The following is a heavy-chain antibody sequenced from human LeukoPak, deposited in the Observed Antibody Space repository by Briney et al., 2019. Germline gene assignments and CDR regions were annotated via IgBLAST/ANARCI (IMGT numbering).Heavy chain of an antibody. CDR1: GFTFSSYA. CDR2: ISGSGGST. V-gene: IGHV3-23*01. D-gene: IGHD1-26*01. Sequence: PGGSLRLSCAASGFTFSSYAMSWVRQAPGKGLEWVSAISGSGGSTYYADSVKGRFTISRDNSKNTLYLQMNSLRAEDTAVYYCANSGTHLSGSLQYYFDYWGQGTLVTVSS. CDR3: ANSGTHLSGSLQYYFDY. J-gene: IGHJ4*02.